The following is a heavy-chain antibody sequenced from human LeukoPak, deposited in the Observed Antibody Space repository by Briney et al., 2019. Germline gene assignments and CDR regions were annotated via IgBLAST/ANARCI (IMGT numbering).Heavy chain of an antibody. J-gene: IGHJ4*02. CDR3: ARDPVYYGSGSPTNFDY. V-gene: IGHV4-59*01. D-gene: IGHD3-10*01. CDR2: VYYSGST. Sequence: SETLSLTCTVSGDFITAYYWSWIRQPPGKGLEWIGYVYYSGSTEYNPSLRSRVTISLEMSKHQFSLNLTSVTAADTAVYYCARDPVYYGSGSPTNFDYWGQGTLVTVSS. CDR1: GDFITAYY.